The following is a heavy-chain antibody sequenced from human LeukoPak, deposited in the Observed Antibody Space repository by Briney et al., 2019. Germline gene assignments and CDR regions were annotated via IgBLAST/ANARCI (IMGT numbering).Heavy chain of an antibody. CDR1: GVSVSDGRYY. V-gene: IGHV4-31*03. Sequence: KASQTLSLTCNVSGVSVSDGRYYWTWIRQHRGKGLEWIGYKYYSGSAKYNPSLKSRLTISVDTSKNQFSLQLTSVTAADTATYYCATPYCSSISCLDVFSMWGQGTRVTVSS. D-gene: IGHD2-2*01. CDR3: ATPYCSSISCLDVFSM. J-gene: IGHJ3*02. CDR2: KYYSGSA.